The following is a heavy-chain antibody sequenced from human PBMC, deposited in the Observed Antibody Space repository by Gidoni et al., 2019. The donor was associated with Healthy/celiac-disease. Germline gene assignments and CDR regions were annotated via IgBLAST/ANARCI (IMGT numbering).Heavy chain of an antibody. CDR3: VINGEPYLDTAFDY. D-gene: IGHD5-18*01. V-gene: IGHV3-21*01. J-gene: IGHJ4*02. CDR1: GFTFSSYS. Sequence: EVQLVESGGGLVKPGGSLRLSCAASGFTFSSYSMNWVRQAPGKGLEWVSSMSSSSSYIYYADSVKGRFTISRDNAKNSLDLQMNSLRAEDTAVYYCVINGEPYLDTAFDYWGQGTLVTVSS. CDR2: MSSSSSYI.